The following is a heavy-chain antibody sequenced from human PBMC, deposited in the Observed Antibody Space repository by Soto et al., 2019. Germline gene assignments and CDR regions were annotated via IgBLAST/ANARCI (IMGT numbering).Heavy chain of an antibody. D-gene: IGHD4-17*01. J-gene: IGHJ3*02. CDR1: GVTDSSYG. CDR3: AREVNHGVFDI. V-gene: IGHV3-33*01. Sequence: GGAQRLSGAASGVTDSSYGMHWVRQAPGKGLEWVAVIWYDGSNKYYADSVKGRFTISRDNSKNTLYLQMNSLRAVFSAVYYCAREVNHGVFDIWGQGTMVTV. CDR2: IWYDGSNK.